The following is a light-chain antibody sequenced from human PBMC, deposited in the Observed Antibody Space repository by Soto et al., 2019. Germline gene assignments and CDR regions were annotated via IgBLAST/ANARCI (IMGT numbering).Light chain of an antibody. CDR2: DVS. CDR3: QQYNNWPRT. Sequence: EIVLTQSPGTLSLSPGERATLSCRASPSVSRTYLAWYQQKPGQAPRLLIYDVSNRATGIPARFSGSGSGTEFTLTISSLQSEDFAVYYCQQYNNWPRTFGQGTKVDIK. J-gene: IGKJ1*01. CDR1: PSVSRTY. V-gene: IGKV3D-15*01.